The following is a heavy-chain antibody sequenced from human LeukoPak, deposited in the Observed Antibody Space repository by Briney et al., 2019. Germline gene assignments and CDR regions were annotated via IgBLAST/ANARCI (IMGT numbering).Heavy chain of an antibody. CDR1: GGSISSGGYY. D-gene: IGHD4-17*01. J-gene: IGHJ4*02. CDR2: IYYSGST. CDR3: GREDYGDYYFDY. V-gene: IGHV4-31*03. Sequence: PSETLSLTCTVSGGSISSGGYYWSWIRQHPGKGLEWIGYIYYSGSTYYNPSLKSRVTISVDTSKNQFSLKLSSVTAADTAVYYCGREDYGDYYFDYGGQGPWVTVS.